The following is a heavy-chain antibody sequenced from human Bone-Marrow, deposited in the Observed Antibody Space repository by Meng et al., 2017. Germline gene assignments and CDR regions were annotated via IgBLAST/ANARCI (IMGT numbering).Heavy chain of an antibody. J-gene: IGHJ1*01. CDR2: IYYSGST. D-gene: IGHD6-19*01. CDR3: ARVRIDSSGWYSIQH. V-gene: IGHV4-39*07. CDR1: GGSISSSSYY. Sequence: QRHRQESRPGLVKPSGTLPLTCTGSGGSISSSSYYWGWIRQPPGKGLEWIGSIYYSGSTYYNPSLKSRVTISVDTSKNQFSLKLSSVTAADTAVYYCARVRIDSSGWYSIQHWGQGTLVTVSS.